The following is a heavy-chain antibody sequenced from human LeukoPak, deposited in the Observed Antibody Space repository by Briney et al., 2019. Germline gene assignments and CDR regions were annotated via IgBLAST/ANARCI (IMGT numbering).Heavy chain of an antibody. V-gene: IGHV1-18*01. CDR3: AGSLGYCTSNFCYLKY. Sequence: GASVKVSCKASGYTFTSYAMNWVRQAPGQGLEWMGWISAQHGQTEYAQNSQDRVTMTTDTYTNTAYMELRSLRSDDTAVYYCAGSLGYCTSNFCYLKYWGQGTLVTVSS. CDR1: GYTFTSYA. CDR2: ISAQHGQT. D-gene: IGHD2-2*01. J-gene: IGHJ4*02.